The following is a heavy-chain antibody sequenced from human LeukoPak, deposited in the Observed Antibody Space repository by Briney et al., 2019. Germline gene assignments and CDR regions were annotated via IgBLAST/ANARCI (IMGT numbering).Heavy chain of an antibody. CDR1: GGSVSSYY. CDR3: ARDQVGPMVRGIGMDV. V-gene: IGHV4-59*02. D-gene: IGHD3-10*01. Sequence: PSETLSLTCTVSGGSVSSYYWSWIRQPPGKGLEWIGYIYYSGSTNYNPSLKSRVTISVDTSKNQFSLKLSSVTAADTAVYYCARDQVGPMVRGIGMDVWGQGTTVTVSS. J-gene: IGHJ6*02. CDR2: IYYSGST.